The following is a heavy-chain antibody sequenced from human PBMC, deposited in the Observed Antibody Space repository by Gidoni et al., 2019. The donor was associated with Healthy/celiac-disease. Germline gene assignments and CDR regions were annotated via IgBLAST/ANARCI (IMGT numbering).Heavy chain of an antibody. CDR2: INHSGST. D-gene: IGHD3-16*01. CDR1: GGSFSGYY. J-gene: IGHJ4*02. CDR3: AGQPMPQGGIDY. V-gene: IGHV4-34*01. Sequence: QLQQWGAGLLKPSETLSLTCAVYGGSFSGYYWSWIRQPPGKGLEWIGEINHSGSTNYNPSLKSRVTISVDTSKNQFSLKLSSVTAADTAVYYCAGQPMPQGGIDYWGQGTLVTVSS.